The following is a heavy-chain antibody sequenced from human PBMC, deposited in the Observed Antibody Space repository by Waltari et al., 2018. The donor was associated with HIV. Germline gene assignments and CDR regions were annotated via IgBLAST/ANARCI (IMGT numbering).Heavy chain of an antibody. D-gene: IGHD3-10*01. Sequence: QVHLVESGGAVVQSGKSLRLSCAASGFNFINYAMHWVRQGPGKGLEWLSVIWADGSHASYADFAKGRFTISRDDSDNTLFLYLSGLRADDTAVYYCARDQHSATNYYGLDVWGQGTTVTVS. CDR3: ARDQHSATNYYGLDV. J-gene: IGHJ6*02. CDR2: IWADGSHA. V-gene: IGHV3-33*02. CDR1: GFNFINYA.